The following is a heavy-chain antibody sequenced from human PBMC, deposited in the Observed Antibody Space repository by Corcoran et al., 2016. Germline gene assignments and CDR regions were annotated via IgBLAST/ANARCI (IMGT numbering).Heavy chain of an antibody. V-gene: IGHV1-46*01. CDR1: GYPFTSYF. J-gene: IGHJ4*02. CDR2: INPTAGSA. Sequence: QVQLVQSGAEVKKPGASVKVSCKTSGYPFTSYFIHWVRQAPGQGLEWMGIINPTAGSASHAQRFQGRVTMTRDTSTSTFYMELSSLGPDDTAVYYCARVLYGSGNHYLDYWGPGTLVTVSS. CDR3: ARVLYGSGNHYLDY. D-gene: IGHD3-10*01.